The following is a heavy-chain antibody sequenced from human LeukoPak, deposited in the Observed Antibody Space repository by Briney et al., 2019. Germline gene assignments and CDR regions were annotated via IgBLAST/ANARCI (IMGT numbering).Heavy chain of an antibody. V-gene: IGHV3-66*01. J-gene: IGHJ6*01. Sequence: GGSLRLSCAASGFTVSSNYMICVRQAPGKGLEWFSVICSGGSTYYPDSVKGRFTISSDNSKKTLYLQMNSLRAEDTAVYYCATSLGVVVYYYYGMDVWGQGTTVTVS. CDR3: ATSLGVVVYYYYGMDV. CDR2: ICSGGST. CDR1: GFTVSSNY. D-gene: IGHD3-22*01.